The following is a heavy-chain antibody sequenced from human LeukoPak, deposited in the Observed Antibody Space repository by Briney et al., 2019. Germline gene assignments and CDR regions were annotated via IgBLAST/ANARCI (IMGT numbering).Heavy chain of an antibody. CDR1: GGSITSNRRY. CDR2: IYYSGST. J-gene: IGHJ4*02. CDR3: ASLRPIDY. V-gene: IGHV4-39*01. Sequence: RPSETLSLTCTVSGGSITSNRRYWGWIRQPPGKGLEWIGSIYYSGSTYYNPSLKSRVIISVDTSKSQFSLKLTSVTAADTAVYYCASLRPIDYWGQGTLVTVSS.